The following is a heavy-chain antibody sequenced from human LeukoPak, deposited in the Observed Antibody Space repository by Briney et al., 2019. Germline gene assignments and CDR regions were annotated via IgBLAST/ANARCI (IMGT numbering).Heavy chain of an antibody. CDR1: GGSISNYY. CDR2: IYSSGTT. Sequence: SETLSLTCTVSGGSISNYYWSWIRQPAGKGLEWIGRIYSSGTTIYNPSLKSRVTVSVDTSKNQFSLKLSSVTAADTAVYFCASGSSGYDPWGQGPLVTVSS. J-gene: IGHJ5*02. D-gene: IGHD5-12*01. V-gene: IGHV4-4*07. CDR3: ASGSSGYDP.